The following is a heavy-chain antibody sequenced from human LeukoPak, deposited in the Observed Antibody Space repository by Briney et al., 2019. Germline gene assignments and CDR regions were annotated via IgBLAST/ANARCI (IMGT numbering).Heavy chain of an antibody. D-gene: IGHD3-22*01. CDR3: TRPSDSSDYYGLDY. CDR1: GFTFSGSA. CDR2: IRSKSNSYAT. J-gene: IGHJ4*02. Sequence: PGGSLRLSCAASGFTFSGSAIHWVRQASGKGLEWVGRIRSKSNSYATGYAASVKGRFTISRDEPKNTAFLQMNSLKTEDTAVYYCTRPSDSSDYYGLDYWGQGTLVTVSS. V-gene: IGHV3-73*01.